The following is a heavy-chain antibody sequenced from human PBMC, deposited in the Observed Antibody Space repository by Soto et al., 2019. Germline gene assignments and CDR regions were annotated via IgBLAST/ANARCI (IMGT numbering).Heavy chain of an antibody. V-gene: IGHV3-23*01. D-gene: IGHD2-15*01. CDR2: ISGSGGTT. CDR1: GFTFSSYA. J-gene: IGHJ1*01. Sequence: EVQLLESGGGLVQPGGSLRLACAASGFTFSSYAMSWVRQAPGKGLEWVSAISGSGGTTYYADSVEGRFTISGDNSKNTLYLQMNGLRAEDTAVYSCAKSGVVAATRFPPGYFQHWGRGTLVTVSS. CDR3: AKSGVVAATRFPPGYFQH.